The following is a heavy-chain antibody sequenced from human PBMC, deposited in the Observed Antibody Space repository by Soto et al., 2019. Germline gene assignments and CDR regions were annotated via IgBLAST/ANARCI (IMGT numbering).Heavy chain of an antibody. CDR3: ARSDSSGKTRYYFDH. J-gene: IGHJ4*02. V-gene: IGHV4-31*03. CDR2: IYSTEST. D-gene: IGHD3-22*01. Sequence: PSETLSLTCTVSVGSISSGSYYWSWIRQHPGKGLEWIGYIYSTESTNYNPSLKSRLTISVDMSASQFSLKLSSVTVADTAVYYCARSDSSGKTRYYFDHWGQGTLVTVSS. CDR1: VGSISSGSYY.